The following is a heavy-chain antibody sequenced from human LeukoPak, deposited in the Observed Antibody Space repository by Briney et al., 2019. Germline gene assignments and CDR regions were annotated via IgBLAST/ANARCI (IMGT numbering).Heavy chain of an antibody. V-gene: IGHV3-23*01. CDR2: ISGSGGST. J-gene: IGHJ4*02. D-gene: IGHD3-9*01. Sequence: GGSLRLSCAASGFTFSSYAMSWVRQAPGKGLEWVSAISGSGGSTYYADSVKGRFTISRDNSKNTLYLQMNSLRAEDTAVYYCAKDPTPNWRHFDWSLDYWGQGTLVTVS. CDR3: AKDPTPNWRHFDWSLDY. CDR1: GFTFSSYA.